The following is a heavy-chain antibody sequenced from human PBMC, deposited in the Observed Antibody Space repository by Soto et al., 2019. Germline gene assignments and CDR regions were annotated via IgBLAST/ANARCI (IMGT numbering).Heavy chain of an antibody. CDR3: ARRSITMVRGVMWAFDI. CDR1: GGSISSSNW. CDR2: IYHSGST. D-gene: IGHD3-10*01. V-gene: IGHV4-4*02. J-gene: IGHJ3*02. Sequence: KPSETLSLTCAVSGGSISSSNWWSWVRQPPGKGLEWIGEIYHSGSTNYNPSLKSRVTISVDKSKNQFSLKLSSVTAADTAVYYCARRSITMVRGVMWAFDIWGQGTMVTVSS.